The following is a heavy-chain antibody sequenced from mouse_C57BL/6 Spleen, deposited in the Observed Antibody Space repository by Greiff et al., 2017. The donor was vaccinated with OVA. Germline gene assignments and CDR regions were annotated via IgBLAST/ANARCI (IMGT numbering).Heavy chain of an antibody. J-gene: IGHJ3*01. CDR2: INPSTGGT. D-gene: IGHD2-5*01. Sequence: EVQLQQSGPELVKPGASVKISCKASGYSFTGYYMNWVKQSPEKSLEWIGEINPSTGGTTYNQKFKAKATLTVDKSSSTAYMQLKSLTSEDSAVYYCARKGAYYSNEAWFAYWGQGTLVTVSA. CDR3: ARKGAYYSNEAWFAY. CDR1: GYSFTGYY. V-gene: IGHV1-42*01.